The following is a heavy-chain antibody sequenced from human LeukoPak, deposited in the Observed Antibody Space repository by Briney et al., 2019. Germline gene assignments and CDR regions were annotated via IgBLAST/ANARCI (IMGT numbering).Heavy chain of an antibody. CDR2: IYSGGST. Sequence: GGSLRLSCAASEFSVGSNYMTWVRQAPGKGLEWVSLIYSGGSTYYADSVKGRFTISRDNSKNTLYLQMNSLRSEDTAVYYCARNGCSGGSCYPYNWFDPWGQGTLVTVSS. D-gene: IGHD2-15*01. CDR3: ARNGCSGGSCYPYNWFDP. J-gene: IGHJ5*02. V-gene: IGHV3-53*05. CDR1: EFSVGSNY.